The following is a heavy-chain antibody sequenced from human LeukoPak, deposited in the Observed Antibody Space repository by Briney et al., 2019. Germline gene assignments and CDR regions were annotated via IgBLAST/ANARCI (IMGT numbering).Heavy chain of an antibody. D-gene: IGHD6-13*01. CDR3: ARGIAAAGIAAYDY. V-gene: IGHV4-34*01. J-gene: IGHJ4*02. CDR2: INHSGSN. CDR1: GGSFSGYY. Sequence: SETLSLTCAVYGGSFSGYYWNWIRQPPGKGLEWIGEINHSGSNNYNPSLKSRVTISVDTSKNQFSLKLSSVTAADTAVYYCARGIAAAGIAAYDYWGQGTLVTVSS.